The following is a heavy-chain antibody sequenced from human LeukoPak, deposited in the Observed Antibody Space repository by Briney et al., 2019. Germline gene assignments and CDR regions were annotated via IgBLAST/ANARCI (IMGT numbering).Heavy chain of an antibody. J-gene: IGHJ4*02. CDR1: GFTFSSYA. Sequence: GGSLRLSCAASGFTFSSYAISWVRQAPGKGLEWVSAISGSGGSTYYADSVKGRFTISRDNSKNTLYLQMNSLRAEDTAVYYCAKVETTYCSSTSCYDAYFDYWGQGTLVTVSS. CDR2: ISGSGGST. CDR3: AKVETTYCSSTSCYDAYFDY. V-gene: IGHV3-23*01. D-gene: IGHD2-2*01.